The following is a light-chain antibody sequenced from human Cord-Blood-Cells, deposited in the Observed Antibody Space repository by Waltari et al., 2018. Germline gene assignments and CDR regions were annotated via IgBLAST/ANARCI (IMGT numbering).Light chain of an antibody. CDR1: QSVSSN. V-gene: IGKV3-15*01. J-gene: IGKJ4*01. CDR2: GAS. CDR3: QQYNNWPLT. Sequence: EIVMPPSSATLSVSPGERAAPSCRASQSVSSNLAWYQQKPGQAPRLLIYGASTRATGIPARFSGSGSGTEFTLTISSLQSEDFAVYYCQQYNNWPLTFGGGTKVEIK.